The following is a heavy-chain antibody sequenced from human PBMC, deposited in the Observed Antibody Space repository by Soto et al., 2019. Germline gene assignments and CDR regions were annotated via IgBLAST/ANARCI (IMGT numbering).Heavy chain of an antibody. CDR2: ISVDSVSI. Sequence: EVQLVESGGGLVQPGGYLRLSCVASGFSFDRYAMNWVRQAPGKGLEWLSWISVDSVSIEYSDSVTGRFTMSRDDAKNLVYLQMNSHQDEDTAVYYCARDHRWAFDYWGQGTLVTVTS. CDR3: ARDHRWAFDY. D-gene: IGHD3-16*01. V-gene: IGHV3-48*02. CDR1: GFSFDRYA. J-gene: IGHJ4*02.